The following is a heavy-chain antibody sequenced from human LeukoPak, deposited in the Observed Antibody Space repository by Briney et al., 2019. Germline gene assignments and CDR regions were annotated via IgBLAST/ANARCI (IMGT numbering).Heavy chain of an antibody. Sequence: SETLSLTCTVSGGSMSPYHWGWIRQPPGKGLEWTGYIYYSGSTNYNPSLKSRVTISVDTSKNQFSLKLSSVTAADTAVYYCARGGITMARRNWFDPWGQGTLVTVSS. CDR3: ARGGITMARRNWFDP. J-gene: IGHJ5*02. CDR2: IYYSGST. CDR1: GGSMSPYH. V-gene: IGHV4-59*12. D-gene: IGHD3-10*01.